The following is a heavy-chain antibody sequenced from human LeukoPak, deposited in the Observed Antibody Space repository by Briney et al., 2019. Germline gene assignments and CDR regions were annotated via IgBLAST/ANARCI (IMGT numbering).Heavy chain of an antibody. Sequence: GESMKISCKGSGYSFTSYWIGWVRQMPGKGLEWMGIIYPGDSDTRYSSSFQGQVTISADKSINTAYLQWSSLKASDTAMYYCARRYYYNSSGYYVDYWGQGTRVTVSS. D-gene: IGHD3-22*01. V-gene: IGHV5-51*01. CDR3: ARRYYYNSSGYYVDY. J-gene: IGHJ4*02. CDR1: GYSFTSYW. CDR2: IYPGDSDT.